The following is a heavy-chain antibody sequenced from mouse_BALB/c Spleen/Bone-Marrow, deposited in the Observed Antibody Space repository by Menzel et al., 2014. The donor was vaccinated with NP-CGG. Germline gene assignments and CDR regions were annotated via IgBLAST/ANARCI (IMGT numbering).Heavy chain of an antibody. CDR1: GFTFSSYG. Sequence: EVKLVESGGDLVKPGGSLKLSCAASGFTFSSYGMFRVRQTPDKRLEWVATISSGGSYTYYPDSVKGRFTISRDNAKNTLFLQMSSLKSEDTAMYFCARQTYYDYDGYFDYWGEDTTLTVSS. CDR3: ARQTYYDYDGYFDY. D-gene: IGHD2-4*01. CDR2: ISSGGSYT. V-gene: IGHV5-6*01. J-gene: IGHJ2*01.